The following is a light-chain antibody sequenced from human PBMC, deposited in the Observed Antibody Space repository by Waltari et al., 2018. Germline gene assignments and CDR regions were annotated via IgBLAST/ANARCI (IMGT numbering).Light chain of an antibody. J-gene: IGLJ3*02. CDR2: YVS. V-gene: IGLV2-14*01. Sequence: QSALTHPASVSGSPGQSITIACPGTSSDGGGYNYVSWYQQHPGKVPKLLIFYVSDRPSGVSHRLSGSKTGKTASLTISGLHAEDGSHYYCCSFTSRSTWVSGGGTKLTVL. CDR1: SSDGGGYNY. CDR3: CSFTSRSTWV.